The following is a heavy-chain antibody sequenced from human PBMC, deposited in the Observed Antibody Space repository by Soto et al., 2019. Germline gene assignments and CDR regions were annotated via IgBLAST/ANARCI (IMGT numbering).Heavy chain of an antibody. Sequence: EVQLLESGGGLVQPGGSLRLSCAASGFTFINYAMSWVRQAPGKGLEWVSSISSSSSYIYYADSVKGRFTISRDNAKNSLYLQMNSLRAEDTAVYYCARDWGYYGSGSFNWFDPWGQGTLVTVSS. CDR3: ARDWGYYGSGSFNWFDP. CDR2: ISSSSSYI. J-gene: IGHJ5*02. CDR1: GFTFINYA. V-gene: IGHV3-21*01. D-gene: IGHD3-10*01.